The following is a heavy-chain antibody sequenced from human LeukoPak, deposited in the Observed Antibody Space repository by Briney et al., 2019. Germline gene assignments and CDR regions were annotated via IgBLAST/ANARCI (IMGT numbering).Heavy chain of an antibody. CDR3: AKGPVGYRSGGSCYGGYYYGMDV. CDR2: ISYDGSNK. Sequence: GGSLRLSCAASGFTFSSYSMNWVRQAPGKGLEWVAVISYDGSNKYYADSVKGRFTISRDNSKNTLYLQMNSLRAEDTAVYYCAKGPVGYRSGGSCYGGYYYGMDVWGQGTTVTVSS. V-gene: IGHV3-30*18. J-gene: IGHJ6*02. D-gene: IGHD2-15*01. CDR1: GFTFSSYS.